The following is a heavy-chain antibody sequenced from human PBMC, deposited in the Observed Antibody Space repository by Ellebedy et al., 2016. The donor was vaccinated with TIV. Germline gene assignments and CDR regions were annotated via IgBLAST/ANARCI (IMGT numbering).Heavy chain of an antibody. J-gene: IGHJ4*01. D-gene: IGHD1-26*01. V-gene: IGHV1-2*02. CDR3: ARVPGNLPYDH. CDR1: GFTLVDYA. CDR2: INPNDGDT. Sequence: ASVKVSCXSSGFTLVDYAISWVRQAPGQGLEWMGSINPNDGDTDYAQKFQGRITLTRDTSINTAYMELSRLMSDDAAVYYCARVPGNLPYDHWGQGTLVIVSA.